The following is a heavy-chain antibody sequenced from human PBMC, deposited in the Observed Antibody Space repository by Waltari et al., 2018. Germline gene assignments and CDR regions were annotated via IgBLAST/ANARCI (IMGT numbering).Heavy chain of an antibody. CDR3: ARGEGARDYYYYYYMDV. CDR1: GYTFTGYY. Sequence: QVQLVQSGAEVKKPGASVKVSCKASGYTFTGYYMHWVGQSPGQGLEWMGWINPNSGGTNYAQKFQGRVTMTRDTSISTAYMELSRLRSDDTAVYYCARGEGARDYYYYYYMDVWGKGTTVTISS. J-gene: IGHJ6*03. D-gene: IGHD1-26*01. V-gene: IGHV1-2*02. CDR2: INPNSGGT.